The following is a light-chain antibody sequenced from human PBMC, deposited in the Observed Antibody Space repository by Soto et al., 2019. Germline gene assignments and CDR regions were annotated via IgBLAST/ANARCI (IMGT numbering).Light chain of an antibody. Sequence: EIGMTQSPATLSVPPGERATLSCRAGQSVHSNLAWYQQKPGQAPRLLIYDASSRATGIPDRFSGGGSGTDFTLTISRLEPEDFAVYYCQQFSSYPLTFGGGTKVDIK. CDR1: QSVHSN. V-gene: IGKV3-20*01. J-gene: IGKJ4*01. CDR3: QQFSSYPLT. CDR2: DAS.